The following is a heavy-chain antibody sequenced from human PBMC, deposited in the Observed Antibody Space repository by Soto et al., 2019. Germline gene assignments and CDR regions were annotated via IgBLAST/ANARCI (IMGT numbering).Heavy chain of an antibody. Sequence: QVQLVQSGAEEKKPGASVKVSCKASGYTFTNYAMHWVRQAPGQRLEWMGWINAGNGNTKYSQKFQGRVTISRDTSASTAYMELSRLRSEDTAVYFCARDSGGADYWGQGTLVTVSS. J-gene: IGHJ4*02. CDR1: GYTFTNYA. CDR3: ARDSGGADY. D-gene: IGHD3-10*01. CDR2: INAGNGNT. V-gene: IGHV1-3*05.